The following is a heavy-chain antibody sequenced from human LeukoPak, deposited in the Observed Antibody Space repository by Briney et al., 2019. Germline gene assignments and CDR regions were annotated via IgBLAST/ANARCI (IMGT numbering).Heavy chain of an antibody. CDR2: INPNSGGT. CDR1: GYTFTGYY. V-gene: IGHV1-2*02. Sequence: ASVKVSCKASGYTFTGYYMHWVRQAPGQGLEWTGWINPNSGGTNYAQKFQGRVTMTRDTSISTAYMELSRLRSDDTAVYYCARHGVNYNWFDPWGQGTLVTVSS. J-gene: IGHJ5*02. D-gene: IGHD3-10*01. CDR3: ARHGVNYNWFDP.